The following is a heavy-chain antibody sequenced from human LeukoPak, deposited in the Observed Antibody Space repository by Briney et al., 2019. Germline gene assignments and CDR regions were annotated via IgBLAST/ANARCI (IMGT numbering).Heavy chain of an antibody. CDR2: INHSGST. V-gene: IGHV4-34*01. Sequence: SVTLSLTCAVYGGSFSGYYWSWIRQAPGKGLEWIGEINHSGSTNYNPSLKSRVTISVDTSKNQFSLKLSSVTAADTAVYYCARDPLNYDSSGGGVDPWGQGTLVTVSS. D-gene: IGHD3-22*01. CDR1: GGSFSGYY. CDR3: ARDPLNYDSSGGGVDP. J-gene: IGHJ5*02.